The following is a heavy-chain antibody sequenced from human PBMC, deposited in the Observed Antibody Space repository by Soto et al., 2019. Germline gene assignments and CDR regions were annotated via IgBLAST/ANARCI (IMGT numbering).Heavy chain of an antibody. Sequence: PSQTLSLTCAISGDSVSSDTAVWIWIRQSPSRGLEWLGRTYYKSKWNNDYALSVKTRITISPDTSQNQFSLDLDSVTPEDTAVYYCVVVTLFRGMDVWGQGNPVTVSS. J-gene: IGHJ6*02. V-gene: IGHV6-1*01. CDR2: TYYKSKWNN. CDR1: GDSVSSDTAV. CDR3: VVVTLFRGMDV. D-gene: IGHD3-10*01.